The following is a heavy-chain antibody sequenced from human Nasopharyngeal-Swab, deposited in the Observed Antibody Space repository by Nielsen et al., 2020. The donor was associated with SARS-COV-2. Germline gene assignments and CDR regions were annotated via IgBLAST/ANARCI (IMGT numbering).Heavy chain of an antibody. D-gene: IGHD4-23*01. CDR3: ARERPGKSDAFDI. Sequence: GSLRLSCTVSGGSVSSGSYYWSWIRQPTGKGLEWIGYIYDSGSTKYNPSLKSRVTKSIDTSKNQFFLKLTSVTAADTAVYYCARERPGKSDAFDIWGQGTLVTVSS. V-gene: IGHV4-61*01. J-gene: IGHJ3*02. CDR2: IYDSGST. CDR1: GGSVSSGSYY.